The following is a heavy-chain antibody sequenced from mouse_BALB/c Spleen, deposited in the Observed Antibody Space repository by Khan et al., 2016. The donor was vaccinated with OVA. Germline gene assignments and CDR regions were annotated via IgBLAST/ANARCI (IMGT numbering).Heavy chain of an antibody. CDR2: ISVKSDDYVT. V-gene: IGHV6-6*02. CDR3: WILL. CDR1: GFTFSNYW. D-gene: IGHD6-1*01. J-gene: IGHJ2*01. Sequence: EVQLQESGGGLVQPGGSMKLSCAASGFTFSNYWMNWVRQSPDKGLEWLAEISVKSDDYVTHYADSDKGRFIITRDDPKSSVYLQMNNFRAKDTNIYYCWILLWGQGTTLTVSS.